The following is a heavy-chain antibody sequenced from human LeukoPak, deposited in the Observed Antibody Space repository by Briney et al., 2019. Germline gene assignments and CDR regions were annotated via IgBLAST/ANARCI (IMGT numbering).Heavy chain of an antibody. J-gene: IGHJ1*01. CDR1: GGSISSSSYY. CDR2: IYYTGST. D-gene: IGHD1-26*01. CDR3: AGDYRLTQIQY. V-gene: IGHV4-39*07. Sequence: PSETLSLTCTVSGGSISSSSYYWGWIRQPPGKGLEWIGSIYYTGSTYYNPSLKSRVTISVDTSKNQFSLRLSSVTAADTAVYYCAGDYRLTQIQYWGQGTLVTVSS.